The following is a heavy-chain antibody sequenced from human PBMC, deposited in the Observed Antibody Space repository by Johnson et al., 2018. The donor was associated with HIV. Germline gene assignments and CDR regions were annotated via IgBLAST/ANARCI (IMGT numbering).Heavy chain of an antibody. CDR1: VFNVDDDA. V-gene: IGHV3-9*01. CDR3: AKDSSSCTRGAFDI. D-gene: IGHD6-13*01. J-gene: IGHJ3*02. CDR2: ICWNSGSI. Sequence: VQLVESGGGLLRPAGSLSLSCPASVFNVDDDALSLVRQVPVQGLEWLSGICWNSGSIGSADSVKGRFTISRDNAKNSLYLQMNSLRAEDTALYYCAKDSSSCTRGAFDIWGQGTMVTVSS.